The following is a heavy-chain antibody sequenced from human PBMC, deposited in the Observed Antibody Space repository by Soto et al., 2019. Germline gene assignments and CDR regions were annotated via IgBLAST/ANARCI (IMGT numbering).Heavy chain of an antibody. V-gene: IGHV3-74*01. D-gene: IGHD6-25*01. Sequence: EVQLVESGGGLVQPGGSLRLSCAASGFTFRSYWMHWVRQVPGKGLVWVSRIDSDGSSTNYAASVKVRFTISRDNAKNMVYLQMSRLRTEDTGVYCCASPVAAAGTPLYFYGLDAWGQGTTVSVSS. CDR3: ASPVAAAGTPLYFYGLDA. J-gene: IGHJ6*01. CDR1: GFTFRSYW. CDR2: IDSDGSST.